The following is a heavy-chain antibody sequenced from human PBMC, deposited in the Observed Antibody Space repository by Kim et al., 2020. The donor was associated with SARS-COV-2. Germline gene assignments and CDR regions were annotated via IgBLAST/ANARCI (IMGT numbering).Heavy chain of an antibody. CDR1: GFSFRYYG. J-gene: IGHJ4*02. D-gene: IGHD3-10*01. CDR3: GDYHGAGSHFTY. V-gene: IGHV3-23*01. Sequence: GGSLRLSCAASGFSFRYYGMTWVRQAPGKGLQWVSSFTRDGITYYADSVKGRFTISKDDSRNILYLLMNSLRAEDTAVYYCGDYHGAGSHFTYWGQGTLVTVSS. CDR2: FTRDGIT.